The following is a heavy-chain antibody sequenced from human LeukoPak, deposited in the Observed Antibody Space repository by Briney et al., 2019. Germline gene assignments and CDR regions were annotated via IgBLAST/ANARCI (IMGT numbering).Heavy chain of an antibody. V-gene: IGHV4-34*01. D-gene: IGHD3-22*01. CDR2: INHSGSA. CDR1: GGSISSYY. Sequence: SETLSLTCTVSGGSISSYYWSWIRQPPGKGLEWIGEINHSGSANYNPSLKSRVTISVDTSKNQFPLKLSSVTAADTAVYYCARHGYLSTNWGQGTLVTVSS. CDR3: ARHGYLSTN. J-gene: IGHJ4*02.